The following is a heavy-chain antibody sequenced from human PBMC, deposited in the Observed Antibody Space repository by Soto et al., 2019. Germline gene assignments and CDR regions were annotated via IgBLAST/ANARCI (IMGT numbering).Heavy chain of an antibody. CDR2: ISAYNGNT. V-gene: IGHV1-18*04. CDR3: ARRSGEGDFWSGYYYYYYGMDV. Sequence: GASVKVSCKASGYTFTSYGISWVRQAPGQGLEWMGWISAYNGNTNYAQKLQGRVTMTTDTSTSTAYMELRSLRSDGTAVYYCARRSGEGDFWSGYYYYYYGMDVWGQGTTVTVSS. CDR1: GYTFTSYG. J-gene: IGHJ6*02. D-gene: IGHD3-3*01.